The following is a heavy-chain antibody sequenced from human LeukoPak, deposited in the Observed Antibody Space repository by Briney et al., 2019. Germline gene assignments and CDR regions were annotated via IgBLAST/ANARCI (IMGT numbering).Heavy chain of an antibody. CDR3: ARRMYRYGGVDY. CDR1: GGSISSYY. CDR2: IYYSGST. D-gene: IGHD4-23*01. V-gene: IGHV4-59*08. Sequence: PSEALSLTCTVSGGSISSYYWSWIRQPPGKGLEWIGYIYYSGSTNYNPSLKSRVTISVDTSKNQFSLKLSSVTAADTAVYYCARRMYRYGGVDYWGQGTLVTVSS. J-gene: IGHJ4*02.